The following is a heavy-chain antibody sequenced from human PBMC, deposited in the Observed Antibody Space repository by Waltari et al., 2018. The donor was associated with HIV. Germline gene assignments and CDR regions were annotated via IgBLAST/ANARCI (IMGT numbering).Heavy chain of an antibody. D-gene: IGHD3-3*01. V-gene: IGHV3-9*01. J-gene: IGHJ6*02. CDR1: GIAFDDSA. CDR3: VKDGASTIFGVLNGMDV. CDR2: ISWNNGDI. Sequence: EVQLVGSGGVSVQPGRYLRFSCTASGIAFDDSAMQWVRQPPGKGLEWVSGISWNNGDIAYADSVKGRFTISRDNTKNSLFLQMNSVRVEDTALYYCVKDGASTIFGVLNGMDVWGQGTTVTVSS.